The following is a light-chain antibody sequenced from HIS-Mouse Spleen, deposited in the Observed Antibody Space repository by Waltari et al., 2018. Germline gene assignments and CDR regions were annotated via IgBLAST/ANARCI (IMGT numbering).Light chain of an antibody. CDR1: SSDVGRYHY. Sequence: QSALTQPASVSGSPGQSITISCPGTSSDVGRYHYVSWYQQHPGKAPKLMIYEVSNRPSGVSNRFSGSKSGNTASLTISGLQAEDEADYYCSSYTSSSTFFGTGTKVTVL. J-gene: IGLJ1*01. V-gene: IGLV2-14*01. CDR3: SSYTSSSTF. CDR2: EVS.